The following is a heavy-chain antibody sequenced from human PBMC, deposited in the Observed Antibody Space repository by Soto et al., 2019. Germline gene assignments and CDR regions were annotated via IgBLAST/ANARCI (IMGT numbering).Heavy chain of an antibody. CDR3: ARRSYDSSGYNYFDY. J-gene: IGHJ4*02. CDR1: GYSFTSYW. CDR2: IDPSDSYT. Sequence: GESLKISCKGSGYSFTSYWISWVRQMPGKGLEWMGRIDPSDSYTNYSPSFQGHVTISADKSISTAYLQWSSLKASDTAMYYCARRSYDSSGYNYFDYWGQGTLVTVSS. D-gene: IGHD3-22*01. V-gene: IGHV5-10-1*01.